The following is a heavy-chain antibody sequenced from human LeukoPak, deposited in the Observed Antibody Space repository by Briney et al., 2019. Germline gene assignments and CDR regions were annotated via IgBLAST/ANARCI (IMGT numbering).Heavy chain of an antibody. CDR1: GFTFSSFA. D-gene: IGHD3-3*01. CDR3: ARVGNDFWSGYYAAYFQH. V-gene: IGHV3-30*04. Sequence: GGSLRLSCAASGFTFSSFAMSWVRQAPGKGLEWVAIISYDGSNKYYADSVKGRFTISRDNSKNTLYLQMNSLRAEDTAVYYCARVGNDFWSGYYAAYFQHWGQGTLVTVSS. CDR2: ISYDGSNK. J-gene: IGHJ1*01.